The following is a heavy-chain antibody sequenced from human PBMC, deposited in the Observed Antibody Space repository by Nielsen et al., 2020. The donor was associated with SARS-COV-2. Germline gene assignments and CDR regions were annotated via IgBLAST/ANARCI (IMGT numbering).Heavy chain of an antibody. Sequence: GGSLRLSCTASGFTFGDYAMSWVRQAPGKGLEWVGFIRSKAYGGTTEYAASVKGRFTISRDDSKSIAYLQMNSLKTEDTAVYYCTRGGGSGGTYGMDVWGQGTTVTVSS. CDR3: TRGGGSGGTYGMDV. V-gene: IGHV3-49*04. D-gene: IGHD2-15*01. CDR1: GFTFGDYA. J-gene: IGHJ6*02. CDR2: IRSKAYGGTT.